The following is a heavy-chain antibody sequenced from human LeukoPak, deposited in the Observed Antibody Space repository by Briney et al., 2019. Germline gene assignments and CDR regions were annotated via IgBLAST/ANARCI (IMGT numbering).Heavy chain of an antibody. Sequence: GGSLRLSCAASGITFTSYGMHWVRQAPGKGLEWVAVVSYDGTSIYYADSVKGRFTISRDNSKNTLYLQMNSLIREDTAVYYCARDGEWDSGSSWSLDAFDIWGQGTMVTVSS. V-gene: IGHV3-30*03. D-gene: IGHD6-13*01. J-gene: IGHJ3*02. CDR3: ARDGEWDSGSSWSLDAFDI. CDR2: VSYDGTSI. CDR1: GITFTSYG.